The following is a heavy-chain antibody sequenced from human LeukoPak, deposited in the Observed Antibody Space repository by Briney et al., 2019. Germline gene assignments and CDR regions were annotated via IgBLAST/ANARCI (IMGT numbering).Heavy chain of an antibody. CDR1: AFTFSDFY. V-gene: IGHV3-11*01. CDR3: AKGAGITFGGVIAPDF. Sequence: GGSLRLSCAASAFTFSDFYMTWVRQAPGKGLEWVSYISSGGYIIYYADSVKGRFTISRDNAKNSLYLQMNSLRAEDTAEYYCAKGAGITFGGVIAPDFWGQGTLVTVSS. D-gene: IGHD3-16*02. CDR2: ISSGGYII. J-gene: IGHJ4*02.